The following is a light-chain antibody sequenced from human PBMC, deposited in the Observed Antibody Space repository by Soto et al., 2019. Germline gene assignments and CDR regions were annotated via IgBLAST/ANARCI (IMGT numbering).Light chain of an antibody. V-gene: IGLV1-47*01. Sequence: SVLTPPASLSGSPGQSITISCTGTSSDIGAYDYVYWYQQLPGTAPKLLIYRNNQRPSGVPDRFSGSKSGTSASLAISGLRSDDEADYFCATWDDSLNGFYVFGTGTKVTV. J-gene: IGLJ1*01. CDR2: RNN. CDR3: ATWDDSLNGFYV. CDR1: SSDIGAYDY.